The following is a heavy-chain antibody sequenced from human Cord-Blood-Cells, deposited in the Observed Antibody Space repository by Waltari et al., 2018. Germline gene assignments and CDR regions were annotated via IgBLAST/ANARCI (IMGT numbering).Heavy chain of an antibody. CDR2: IYSSGRT. Sequence: QVQLQESGPGLVKPSETLSLTCTVSGGSISSYYWSWIRQPPGKGLEWIGYIYSSGRTNYTPSLKSRGTSSVDTSNNQFSRKLSSVTAADTAVYYCVRAIAAAGAFDIWGQGTMVTVSS. D-gene: IGHD6-13*01. J-gene: IGHJ3*02. V-gene: IGHV4-59*01. CDR3: VRAIAAAGAFDI. CDR1: GGSISSYY.